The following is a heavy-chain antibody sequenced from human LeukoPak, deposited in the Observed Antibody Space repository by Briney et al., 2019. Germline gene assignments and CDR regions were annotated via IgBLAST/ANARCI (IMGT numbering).Heavy chain of an antibody. D-gene: IGHD3-3*01. CDR1: GYTFTSYD. Sequence: ASVKVSRKASGYTFTSYDINWVRQATGQGLEWMGWMNPNSGNTGYAQKFQGRVTMTRNTSISTAYMELSSLRSEDTAVYYCARGDTYYDFWSGYFSTTHYYYYGMDVWGQGTTVTVSS. CDR2: MNPNSGNT. J-gene: IGHJ6*02. CDR3: ARGDTYYDFWSGYFSTTHYYYYGMDV. V-gene: IGHV1-8*01.